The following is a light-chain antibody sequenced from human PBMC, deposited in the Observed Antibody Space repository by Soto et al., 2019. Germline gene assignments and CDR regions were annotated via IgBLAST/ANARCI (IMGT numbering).Light chain of an antibody. V-gene: IGLV2-14*01. Sequence: QSVLTQPASVSGSPGQSITISCTGTSRDVGGYNYVSWYQQHPGKAPKLMIYDVSNRPSGVSNRFSGSKSGNTASLTISGLQAEDEADYYCSSYTSSSTWVFGGGTKLTVL. J-gene: IGLJ3*02. CDR3: SSYTSSSTWV. CDR2: DVS. CDR1: SRDVGGYNY.